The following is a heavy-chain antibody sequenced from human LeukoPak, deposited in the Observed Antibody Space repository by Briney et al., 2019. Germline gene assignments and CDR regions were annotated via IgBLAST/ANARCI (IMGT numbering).Heavy chain of an antibody. V-gene: IGHV6-1*01. CDR3: ARIGYDRPDVDY. Sequence: SQTLSLTCAISGDSASSNSAGWNWIRQSPSRGLEWLGRTYYRSKWYTDYALSVKSRITINPDTSKNQFSLQLNSVTPEDTAVYYCARIGYDRPDVDYWGQGTLVTVSS. J-gene: IGHJ4*02. D-gene: IGHD5-12*01. CDR1: GDSASSNSAG. CDR2: TYYRSKWYT.